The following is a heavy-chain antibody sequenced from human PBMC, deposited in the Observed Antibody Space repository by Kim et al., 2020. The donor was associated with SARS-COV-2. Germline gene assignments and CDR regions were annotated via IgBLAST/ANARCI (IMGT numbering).Heavy chain of an antibody. V-gene: IGHV1-69*13. CDR2: IIPIFGTA. J-gene: IGHJ6*02. CDR3: ARGALGDFRARLGGGNYYYYYGMDV. Sequence: SVKVSCKASGGTFSSYAISWVRQAPGQGLEWMGGIIPIFGTANYAQKFQGRVTITADESTSTAYMELSSLRSEDTAVYYCARGALGDFRARLGGGNYYYYYGMDVWGQGTTVTVSS. CDR1: GGTFSSYA. D-gene: IGHD3-16*01.